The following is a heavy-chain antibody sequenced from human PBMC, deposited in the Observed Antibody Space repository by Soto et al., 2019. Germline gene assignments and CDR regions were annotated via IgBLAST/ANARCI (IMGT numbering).Heavy chain of an antibody. Sequence: GGSLRLSCAASGFTFSSYAMSWVRQAPGKGLEWVSAISGSGGSTYYADSVQGRFTISRDNSKNTLYLQMNSLRAEDTAVYYCAKGLSSSGHYYYYYMDVWGKGTTVTVSS. J-gene: IGHJ6*03. CDR1: GFTFSSYA. CDR3: AKGLSSSGHYYYYYMDV. CDR2: ISGSGGST. V-gene: IGHV3-23*01. D-gene: IGHD6-13*01.